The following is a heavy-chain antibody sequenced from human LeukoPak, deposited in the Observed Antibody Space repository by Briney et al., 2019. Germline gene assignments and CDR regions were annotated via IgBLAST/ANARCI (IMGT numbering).Heavy chain of an antibody. CDR1: GYTLTELS. CDR2: FDPEDGET. D-gene: IGHD2-2*01. J-gene: IGHJ4*02. V-gene: IGHV1-24*01. Sequence: ASVKVSCKVSGYTLTELSMHWVRQAPGKGLEWMGGFDPEDGETIYAQKFQGRVTMTEDTSTDTAYMELSSLRSEDTAAYYCATDLACRSSTSCYDYWGQGTLVTVSS. CDR3: ATDLACRSSTSCYDY.